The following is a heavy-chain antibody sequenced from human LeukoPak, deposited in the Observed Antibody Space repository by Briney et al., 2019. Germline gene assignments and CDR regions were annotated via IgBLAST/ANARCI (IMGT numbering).Heavy chain of an antibody. CDR3: ARGGGSGWYEKIWFDP. J-gene: IGHJ5*02. CDR2: VYYSGTT. CDR1: GGSISSYY. D-gene: IGHD6-19*01. Sequence: SETLSLTCTVSGGSISSYYWSWIRQPPGKGLEWIGYVYYSGTTNYNPSLKSRVTISVDTSTNQFSLRLTSVTAADTAVYYCARGGGSGWYEKIWFDPWGQGTLVTVSS. V-gene: IGHV4-59*01.